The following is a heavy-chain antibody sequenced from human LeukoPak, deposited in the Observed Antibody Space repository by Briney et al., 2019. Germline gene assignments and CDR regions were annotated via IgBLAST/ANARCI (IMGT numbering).Heavy chain of an antibody. D-gene: IGHD3-16*01. CDR3: ARDGGIMYYYMDV. CDR2: ISYSGGST. J-gene: IGHJ6*03. CDR1: GLSFSSYA. Sequence: GGSLRLSCAASGLSFSSYAMSWVRQAPGKGLEWVSAISYSGGSTYYADSVKGRFTISRDNARNSLYLHMNSLRADDTAAYYRARDGGIMYYYMDVWGKGTTVTVSS. V-gene: IGHV3-23*01.